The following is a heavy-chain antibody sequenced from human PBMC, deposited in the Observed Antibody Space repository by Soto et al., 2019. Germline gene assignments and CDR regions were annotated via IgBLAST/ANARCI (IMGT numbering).Heavy chain of an antibody. CDR3: AKSGSYSSSWYSALDYYYMDV. V-gene: IGHV3-23*01. J-gene: IGHJ6*03. CDR2: ISGSGGST. Sequence: GGSLRLSCAASGFTFSSYAMSWVRQAPGKGLEWVSAISGSGGSTYYADSVKGRFTISRDNSKNTLYLQMNSLRAEDTAVYYCAKSGSYSSSWYSALDYYYMDVWGKGTTVTVSS. D-gene: IGHD6-13*01. CDR1: GFTFSSYA.